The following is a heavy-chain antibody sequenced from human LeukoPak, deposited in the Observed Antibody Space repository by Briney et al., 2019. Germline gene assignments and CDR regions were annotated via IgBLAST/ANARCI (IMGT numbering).Heavy chain of an antibody. CDR1: GYTVTGYY. D-gene: IGHD1-14*01. J-gene: IGHJ2*01. Sequence: ASVKVSCKASGYTVTGYYMHRVRQAPGQRLEGMGWINPNSGGTNDAQKLQGRVTMTRDTSISTASMELSRLSSDDTAVYYCARTDLYWYFDLWGRGNLVTVSS. CDR2: INPNSGGT. CDR3: ARTDLYWYFDL. V-gene: IGHV1-2*02.